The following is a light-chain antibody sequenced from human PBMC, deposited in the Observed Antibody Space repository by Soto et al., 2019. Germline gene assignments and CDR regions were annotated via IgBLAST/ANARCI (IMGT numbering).Light chain of an antibody. V-gene: IGKV3-15*01. J-gene: IGKJ1*01. CDR1: QSVSSN. CDR2: GAS. CDR3: QQYNNWPPWT. Sequence: IVMTQSPATLSVSPGERATLSCRASQSVSSNLAWYQQKPGQAPRLLIYGASTRATGIPARFSGSGSGTEFTLTISSLQSEDVAVYYCQQYNNWPPWTFGQGTKVEIK.